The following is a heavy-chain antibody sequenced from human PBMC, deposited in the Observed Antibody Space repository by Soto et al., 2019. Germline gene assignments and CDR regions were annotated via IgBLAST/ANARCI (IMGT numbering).Heavy chain of an antibody. D-gene: IGHD3-10*01. CDR2: FDPEDGET. V-gene: IGHV1-24*01. J-gene: IGHJ3*02. CDR1: GYLLAEFA. CDR3: PPYLVTTMHVFDI. Sequence: QVQLVQSGAEVTKPGASVRVSCKVSGYLLAEFAIHWVRQAPGKGLEWMGGFDPEDGETIYAQSFQGRVTMPEDTSTDTAYMELNSLRSEAPAVYYWPPYLVTTMHVFDIWCQGTVVTVSS.